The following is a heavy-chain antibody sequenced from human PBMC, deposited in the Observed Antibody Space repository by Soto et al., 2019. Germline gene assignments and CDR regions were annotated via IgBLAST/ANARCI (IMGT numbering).Heavy chain of an antibody. CDR1: GGSISSGGYS. J-gene: IGHJ6*02. V-gene: IGHV4-30-2*06. CDR2: TYQSGSA. Sequence: SETLSLTCTVSGGSISSGGYSWTWIRQSPGKGLEWIGYTYQSGSAYYNPSLKSRVTISVDRSKNQFSLNLTSVTAAYTAVYYCARDYYGMDVWGQGTTVTVSS. CDR3: ARDYYGMDV.